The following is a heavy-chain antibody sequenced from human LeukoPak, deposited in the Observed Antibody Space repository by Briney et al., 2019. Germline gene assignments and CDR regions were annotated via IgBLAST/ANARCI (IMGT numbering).Heavy chain of an antibody. CDR1: GFTFSDYY. CDR3: ARLWNYDY. Sequence: SGGSLRLSCAASGFTFSDYYISWIRQAPGKGLELVSYISSTSSTIFYADSVKGRFTISRDNAKNSLYLQMNSLRTEDTALYFCARLWNYDYWGQGTLVTVSS. CDR2: ISSTSSTI. D-gene: IGHD1-1*01. V-gene: IGHV3-11*01. J-gene: IGHJ4*02.